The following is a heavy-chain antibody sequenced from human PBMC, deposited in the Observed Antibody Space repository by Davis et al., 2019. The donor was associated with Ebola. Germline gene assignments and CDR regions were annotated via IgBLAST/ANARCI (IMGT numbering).Heavy chain of an antibody. D-gene: IGHD3-3*01. CDR2: IKQDGSET. CDR1: GFTFSSYC. V-gene: IGHV3-7*01. Sequence: GGSLRLSCAASGFTFSSYCMSWVRQAPGKGLEWVANIKQDGSETYYADSVKGRFTISRDNAKNSLYLQMNSLRAEDTAVYYCARCRYDFWSGYPYYFDYWGQGTLVTVSS. J-gene: IGHJ4*02. CDR3: ARCRYDFWSGYPYYFDY.